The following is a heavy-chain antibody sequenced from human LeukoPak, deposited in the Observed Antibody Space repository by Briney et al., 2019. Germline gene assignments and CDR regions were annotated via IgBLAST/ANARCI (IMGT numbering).Heavy chain of an antibody. CDR2: INHSGST. J-gene: IGHJ4*02. CDR1: GGSFSGYY. D-gene: IGHD2-15*01. CDR3: ARGYCGGGSCYEPRGWFDY. Sequence: SETLSLTCAVYGGSFSGYYWSWIRQPPGKGLEWIGEINHSGSTNYNPSLKSRVTISVDTSKNQFSLKLSSVTAADTAVYYCARGYCGGGSCYEPRGWFDYWGQGTLVTVSS. V-gene: IGHV4-34*01.